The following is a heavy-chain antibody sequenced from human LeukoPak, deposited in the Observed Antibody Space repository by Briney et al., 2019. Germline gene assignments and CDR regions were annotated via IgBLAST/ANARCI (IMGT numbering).Heavy chain of an antibody. Sequence: GGSLRLSCAASGFTFSSYWMHWVRQAPGKGLEWVSAISGSGGSTYYADSVKGRFTISRDNSKNTLYLQMNSLRAEDTAVYYCAKSRRLGELSLYGGIDFDYWGQGTLVTVSS. V-gene: IGHV3-23*01. CDR2: ISGSGGST. D-gene: IGHD3-16*02. J-gene: IGHJ4*02. CDR1: GFTFSSYW. CDR3: AKSRRLGELSLYGGIDFDY.